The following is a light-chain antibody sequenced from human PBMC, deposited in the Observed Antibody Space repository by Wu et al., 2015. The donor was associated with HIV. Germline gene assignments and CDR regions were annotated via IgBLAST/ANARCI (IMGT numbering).Light chain of an antibody. CDR3: QQYDENPYT. J-gene: IGKJ2*01. CDR2: RTS. Sequence: DIQMTQSPSTLSASVGDKITITCRASHNISNWLAWYQYKAGTAPKVVMYRTSTLQNGVPSRFSGSGSGTVFILTINSLQPDDFATYYCQQYDENPYTFGQGTKLDIK. CDR1: HNISNW. V-gene: IGKV1-5*03.